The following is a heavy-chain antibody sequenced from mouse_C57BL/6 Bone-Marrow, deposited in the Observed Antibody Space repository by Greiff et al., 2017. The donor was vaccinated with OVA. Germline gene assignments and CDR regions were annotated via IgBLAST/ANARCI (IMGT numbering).Heavy chain of an antibody. D-gene: IGHD6-1*01. CDR2: IWRGGST. J-gene: IGHJ4*01. CDR1: GFSLTSYG. V-gene: IGHV2-5*01. Sequence: VQLQQSGPGLVQPSQSLSITCTASGFSLTSYGVHWVRQSPGKGLEWLGVIWRGGSTDYNAAFMSRLSITKDNSKSQVFFKMNSLQADDTAIYYCAKTQPHDYYAMDYWGQGTSVTVSS. CDR3: AKTQPHDYYAMDY.